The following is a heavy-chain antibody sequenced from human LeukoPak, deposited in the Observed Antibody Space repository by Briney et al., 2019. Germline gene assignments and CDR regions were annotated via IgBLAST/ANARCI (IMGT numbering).Heavy chain of an antibody. CDR2: ISSSSSYI. CDR1: GFTLSGYS. Sequence: PGGSLRLSGAASGFTLSGYSMDWFARAPGKGLEGVSYISSSSSYIYYADSVKGRFTISRDNAKNSLYLQMNSLRAEDTAVYYCARGTMAGPLDPWGQGTLVTVSS. D-gene: IGHD1-14*01. V-gene: IGHV3-21*01. CDR3: ARGTMAGPLDP. J-gene: IGHJ5*02.